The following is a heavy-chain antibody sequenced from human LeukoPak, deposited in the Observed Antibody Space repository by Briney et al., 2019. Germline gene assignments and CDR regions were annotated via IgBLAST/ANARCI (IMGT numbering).Heavy chain of an antibody. V-gene: IGHV1-18*01. J-gene: IGHJ5*02. CDR3: ARAAMVRGVIVMGGWFDP. D-gene: IGHD3-10*01. CDR1: GYTFTSYG. CDR2: ISAYNGNT. Sequence: ASVKVSCKASGYTFTSYGISWVRQAPGQGLERMGWISAYNGNTNYAQKLQGRVTMTTDTSTSTAYMELRSLRSDDTALYYCARAAMVRGVIVMGGWFDPWGQGTLVTVSS.